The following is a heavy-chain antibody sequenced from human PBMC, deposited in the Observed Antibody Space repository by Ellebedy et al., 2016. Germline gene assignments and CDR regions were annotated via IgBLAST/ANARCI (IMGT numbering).Heavy chain of an antibody. CDR2: ISDSGGST. V-gene: IGHV3-23*01. CDR3: AKVEPTGTPGGYMDV. CDR1: GFTFSTYA. J-gene: IGHJ6*03. Sequence: GESLKISCAASGFTFSTYAMNWVRQAPGKGLEWVSGISDSGGSTHYADSVKGRFTISRDNSKNTLYLQLNSLRVEDTAVYYCAKVEPTGTPGGYMDVWGKGTTVTVSS. D-gene: IGHD3-16*01.